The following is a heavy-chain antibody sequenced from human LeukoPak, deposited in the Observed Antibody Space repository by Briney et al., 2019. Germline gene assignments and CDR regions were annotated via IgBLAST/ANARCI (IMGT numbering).Heavy chain of an antibody. J-gene: IGHJ4*02. CDR1: GHSISSNYY. CDR3: TRGTYYDFWSGYYSDY. Sequence: SETLSLTCGLSGHSISSNYYWGWIRQPPGKGLEWIGSISHSGSTYYNPSLKSRLTMSVDTSKNQLSLKLRSVIAADTAIYYCTRGTYYDFWSGYYSDYWGQGTLVAVSS. CDR2: ISHSGST. D-gene: IGHD3-3*01. V-gene: IGHV4-38-2*01.